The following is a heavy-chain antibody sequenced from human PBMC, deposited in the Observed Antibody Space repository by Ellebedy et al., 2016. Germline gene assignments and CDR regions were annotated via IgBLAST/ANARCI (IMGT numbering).Heavy chain of an antibody. CDR3: ASLQSYCISCESDV. CDR2: VVGSGERT. Sequence: GGSLRLSCEASGFTFSSHAMSWVRQAPGKGPEWVSAVVGSGERTFYADSAKGRFTISRDNSKNTLHLQMNSLRAEDTAVYYCASLQSYCISCESDVWGQGTTVTVSS. D-gene: IGHD2-2*01. J-gene: IGHJ6*02. V-gene: IGHV3-23*01. CDR1: GFTFSSHA.